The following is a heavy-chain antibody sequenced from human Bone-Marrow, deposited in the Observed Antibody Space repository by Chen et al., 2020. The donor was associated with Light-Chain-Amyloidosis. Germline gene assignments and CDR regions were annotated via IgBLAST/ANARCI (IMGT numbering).Heavy chain of an antibody. V-gene: IGHV4-39*07. CDR2: IYYSGST. Sequence: QLQLQESGPGLVKPSETLSLTCTVSGGSIISSSYYWGWIRQPPGKGLEWIGSIYYSGSTYYNPSLKSRVTISVDTSKNQFSLKLSSVTAADTAVYYCARDTPSPDLNWFDPWGQGTLVTVSS. J-gene: IGHJ5*02. CDR1: GGSIISSSYY. CDR3: ARDTPSPDLNWFDP.